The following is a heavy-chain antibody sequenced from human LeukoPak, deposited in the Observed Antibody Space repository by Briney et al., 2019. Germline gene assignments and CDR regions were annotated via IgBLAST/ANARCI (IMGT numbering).Heavy chain of an antibody. V-gene: IGHV3-23*01. Sequence: QAGGSLRLSCAASGFTFSSYAMSWVRQAPGKGLEWVSAISGSGGSTYYADSVKGRFTISRDNSKNTLYLQMNSLRAEDTAVYYCAKDGYYYGSGSTDYYYGMDVWGQGTTVTVSS. J-gene: IGHJ6*02. D-gene: IGHD3-10*01. CDR1: GFTFSSYA. CDR2: ISGSGGST. CDR3: AKDGYYYGSGSTDYYYGMDV.